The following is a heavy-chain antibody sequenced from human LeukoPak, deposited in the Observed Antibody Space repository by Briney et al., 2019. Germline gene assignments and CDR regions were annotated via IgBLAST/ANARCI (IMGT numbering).Heavy chain of an antibody. V-gene: IGHV3-23*01. CDR3: AKDYDILTGLYSHLEY. D-gene: IGHD3-9*01. CDR1: GFMFSGYA. J-gene: IGHJ4*02. Sequence: GGSLRLSCAASGFMFSGYAMSWVRQSPGKGLEWVSAISGSGVSIYYADPVKGRFTISRDNSKNTVYLQMNSLRAEDTALYYCAKDYDILTGLYSHLEYRGQGTLVTVSS. CDR2: ISGSGVSI.